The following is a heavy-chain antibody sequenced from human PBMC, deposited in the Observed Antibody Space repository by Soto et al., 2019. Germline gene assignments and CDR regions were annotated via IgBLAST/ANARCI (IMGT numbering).Heavy chain of an antibody. V-gene: IGHV3-7*05. J-gene: IGHJ5*02. CDR3: ASGIDP. CDR2: IRRDGSET. CDR1: GFTFSDYY. Sequence: GGSLRPSCAASGFTFSDYYMSWIRQAPGKGLEWVANIRRDGSETAYVDSVKGRFTISRDNAKKFLYLQMNSLRVDDTAVYYCASGIDPWGQGTLVTVSS.